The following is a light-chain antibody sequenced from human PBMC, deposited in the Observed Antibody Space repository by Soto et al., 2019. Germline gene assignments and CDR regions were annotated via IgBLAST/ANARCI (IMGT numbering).Light chain of an antibody. CDR1: QSVISN. J-gene: IGKJ5*01. V-gene: IGKV3-15*01. Sequence: DIVTTKSPATLSVSPGESATLSCRASQSVISNLAWHQQKPGQAPRILMYDASTRATGIAARFSGSGSGTESTLTISILQSEDFAVYCCQQDHNWPITFGQGTRLEIK. CDR3: QQDHNWPIT. CDR2: DAS.